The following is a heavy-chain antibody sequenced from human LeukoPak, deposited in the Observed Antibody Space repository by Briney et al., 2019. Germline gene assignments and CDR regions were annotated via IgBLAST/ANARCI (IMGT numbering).Heavy chain of an antibody. J-gene: IGHJ4*02. CDR1: GYTFTSYG. CDR3: ARTTVDYYYSSGYYSY. CDR2: ISAYNGNT. Sequence: ASVKVSCKASGYTFTSYGISWVRQAPGQGLERMGWISAYNGNTNYAQKLQGRVTMTTDTSTSTAYMELRSLRSDDTAVYYCARTTVDYYYSSGYYSYWGQGTLVTVSS. D-gene: IGHD3-22*01. V-gene: IGHV1-18*01.